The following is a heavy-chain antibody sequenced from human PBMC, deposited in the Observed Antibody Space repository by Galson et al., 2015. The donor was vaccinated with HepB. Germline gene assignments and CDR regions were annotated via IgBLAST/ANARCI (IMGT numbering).Heavy chain of an antibody. D-gene: IGHD3-3*01. CDR3: ASPAGVVPARYYYYGMDV. CDR1: GYTFTSYD. Sequence: SVKVSCKASGYTFTSYDINWVRQATGQGLEWMGWMNPNSGNTGYAQKFQGRVTMTRNTSISTAYMELSSLRSEDTAVYYCASPAGVVPARYYYYGMDVWGQGTTVTVSS. CDR2: MNPNSGNT. J-gene: IGHJ6*02. V-gene: IGHV1-8*01.